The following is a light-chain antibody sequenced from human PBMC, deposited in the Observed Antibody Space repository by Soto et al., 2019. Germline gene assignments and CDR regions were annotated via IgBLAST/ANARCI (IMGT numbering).Light chain of an antibody. V-gene: IGKV2-30*01. Sequence: DVVVTQSPLSLSVTLGQPASISCRSSQSLVYSDGDTYLSWFQQRPGQSPRRLIYKVSNRDSGVPDRFNGSGSGTDFTLKISRVEAEDVGLYYCMHGTQLAWTFGQGTKVGIK. CDR3: MHGTQLAWT. J-gene: IGKJ1*01. CDR1: QSLVYSDGDTY. CDR2: KVS.